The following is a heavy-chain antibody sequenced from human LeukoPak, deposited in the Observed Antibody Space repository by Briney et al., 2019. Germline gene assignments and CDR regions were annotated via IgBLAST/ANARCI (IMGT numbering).Heavy chain of an antibody. Sequence: PGGSLRLSCAASGFTFSTYGMHWVRQAPGKGLEWVAVLSYDGSEKYYADSVKGRCTISRDNSKNTLYLQMNSLRAEDTAVYYCAKSSSGWYGGFDYWGQGTLVTVPS. J-gene: IGHJ4*02. CDR3: AKSSSGWYGGFDY. V-gene: IGHV3-30*18. D-gene: IGHD6-19*01. CDR1: GFTFSTYG. CDR2: LSYDGSEK.